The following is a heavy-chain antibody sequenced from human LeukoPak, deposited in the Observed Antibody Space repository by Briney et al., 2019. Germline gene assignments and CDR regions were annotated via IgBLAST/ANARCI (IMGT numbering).Heavy chain of an antibody. Sequence: SETLSLTCAVSGGSISSYYRSWIRQPPGKRLEWIGYIYYSGSTNYNPSLKSRVTISVDTSKNQLSLKLSSVTAADTAVYYCARSSIAARHCGMDVWGQGTTVTVSS. V-gene: IGHV4-59*08. CDR1: GGSISSYY. CDR2: IYYSGST. J-gene: IGHJ6*02. D-gene: IGHD6-6*01. CDR3: ARSSIAARHCGMDV.